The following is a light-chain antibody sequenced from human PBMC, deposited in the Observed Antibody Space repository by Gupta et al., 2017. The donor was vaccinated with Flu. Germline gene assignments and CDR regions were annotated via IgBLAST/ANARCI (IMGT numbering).Light chain of an antibody. Sequence: EIVLTQSPATLSLSPGEGATLSCRASQSVSSYLAWYQQKLGQAPKLLIYDASNRATGIPARFSGSGSGTDFTLTISSLEPEDFALYYCQQRGNWPYTFGQGTKLEIK. V-gene: IGKV3-11*01. J-gene: IGKJ2*01. CDR1: QSVSSY. CDR3: QQRGNWPYT. CDR2: DAS.